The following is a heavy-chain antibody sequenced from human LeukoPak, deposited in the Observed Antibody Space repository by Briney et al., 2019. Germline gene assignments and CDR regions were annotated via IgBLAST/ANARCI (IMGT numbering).Heavy chain of an antibody. CDR1: RFTFDDYA. Sequence: GGSLRLSCAASRFTFDDYAMHWVRQVPGTGLEWVSLISGDGAGTYYADSVKGRFTMSRDSARNSLYLQMNSLRAEDTALYYCVRGKYPGYDNAGEYCGQGTLVTVSS. CDR3: VRGKYPGYDNAGEY. CDR2: ISGDGAGT. D-gene: IGHD5-12*01. V-gene: IGHV3-43*02. J-gene: IGHJ4*02.